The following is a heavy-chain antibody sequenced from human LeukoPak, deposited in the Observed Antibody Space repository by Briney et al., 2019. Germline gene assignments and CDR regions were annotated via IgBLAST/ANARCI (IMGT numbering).Heavy chain of an antibody. CDR1: DGSISSSSYY. Sequence: SETLSLTCTVSDGSISSSSYYWSWIRQPPGKGLEWIGEINHSGSTNYNPSLKSRVTISVDTSKNQFSLKLSSVTAADTAVYYCARGSGIAVADSFDYWGQGTLVTVSS. V-gene: IGHV4-39*07. CDR2: INHSGST. CDR3: ARGSGIAVADSFDY. J-gene: IGHJ4*02. D-gene: IGHD6-19*01.